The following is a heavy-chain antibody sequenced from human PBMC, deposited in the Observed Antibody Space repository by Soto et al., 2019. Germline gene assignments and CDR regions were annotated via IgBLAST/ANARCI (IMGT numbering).Heavy chain of an antibody. J-gene: IGHJ4*02. D-gene: IGHD6-13*01. CDR2: ISGTDGTT. Sequence: GGSLRLSCAASGFTFSSYAMSWVRQAPGQGLAWVSAISGTDGTTFYSASVKGRFTISRDNSKNTLFLQLNSLRAEDTAVYYCAKGRAAAGKGLYLFDYWGQGALVTVSS. V-gene: IGHV3-23*01. CDR3: AKGRAAAGKGLYLFDY. CDR1: GFTFSSYA.